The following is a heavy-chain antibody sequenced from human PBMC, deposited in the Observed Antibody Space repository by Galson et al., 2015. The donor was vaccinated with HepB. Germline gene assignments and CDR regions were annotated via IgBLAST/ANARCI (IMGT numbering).Heavy chain of an antibody. CDR1: GGTFSTYA. V-gene: IGHV1-69*04. CDR3: SRGAVPAANAPFDY. D-gene: IGHD2-2*01. Sequence: SVKVSCKASGGTFSTYAFNWVRQAPGQGLEWMGRILTISDIANKAQKFQGRVTITADKYTSTAYMELTNLRSEDTALYYCSRGAVPAANAPFDYWGQGTLVTVSS. J-gene: IGHJ4*02. CDR2: ILTISDIA.